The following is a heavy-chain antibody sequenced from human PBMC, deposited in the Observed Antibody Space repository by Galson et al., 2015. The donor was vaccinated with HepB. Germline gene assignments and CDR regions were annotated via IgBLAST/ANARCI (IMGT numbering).Heavy chain of an antibody. D-gene: IGHD6-13*01. V-gene: IGHV5-51*01. CDR3: ARRGWGSSHLAHFDY. Sequence: QSGAEVKKPGESLKISCKGSGYSFTSYWIGWVRQMPGKGLEWMGIIYLGDSDTRYSPSFQGQVTISADKSISTAYLQWSSLKASDTAMYYCARRGWGSSHLAHFDYWGQGTLVTVSS. J-gene: IGHJ4*02. CDR1: GYSFTSYW. CDR2: IYLGDSDT.